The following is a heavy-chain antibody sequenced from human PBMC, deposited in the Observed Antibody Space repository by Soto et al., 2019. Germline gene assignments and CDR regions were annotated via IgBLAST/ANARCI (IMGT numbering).Heavy chain of an antibody. CDR1: GSSITGYY. CDR3: ARETGYCSGGSCYSTAFDI. D-gene: IGHD2-15*01. CDR2: IYYSGST. J-gene: IGHJ3*02. Sequence: SETLSLTCTVAGSSITGYYWSWIRQSPGEGLEWIGYIYYSGSTNYNPSLKSRVTISVDTSKNQFSLKLSSLTAADTAVYYCARETGYCSGGSCYSTAFDIWGQGTMVTVS. V-gene: IGHV4-59*01.